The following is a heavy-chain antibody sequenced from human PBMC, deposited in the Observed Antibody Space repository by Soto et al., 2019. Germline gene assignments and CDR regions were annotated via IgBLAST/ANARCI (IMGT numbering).Heavy chain of an antibody. V-gene: IGHV3-23*01. J-gene: IGHJ4*02. Sequence: GGSQRVSWGASGFTCVTYGVRWIRQAPGKGLEWVSAISGSGGSTYYADSVKGRFTISRENSKNTLYLQMNSLRAEDTAVYYCAKDLPLRYFDWSSFDYWGQGILVTVSS. D-gene: IGHD3-9*01. CDR3: AKDLPLRYFDWSSFDY. CDR1: GFTCVTYG. CDR2: ISGSGGST.